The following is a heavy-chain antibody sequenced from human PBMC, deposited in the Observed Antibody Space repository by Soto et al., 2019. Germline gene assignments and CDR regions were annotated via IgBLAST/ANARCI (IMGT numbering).Heavy chain of an antibody. V-gene: IGHV3-74*01. CDR3: ASLTYYYGSGRNGAFDI. Sequence: EVQLVESGGGLVQPGGSLRLSCAASGFTFSSYWMHWVRQAPGKGLVWVSRINSDGSSTSYADSVKGRFTISRDNAKNTLYLQMNNLRAEDTAVYYCASLTYYYGSGRNGAFDIWGQGTMVTVSS. CDR1: GFTFSSYW. D-gene: IGHD3-10*01. J-gene: IGHJ3*02. CDR2: INSDGSST.